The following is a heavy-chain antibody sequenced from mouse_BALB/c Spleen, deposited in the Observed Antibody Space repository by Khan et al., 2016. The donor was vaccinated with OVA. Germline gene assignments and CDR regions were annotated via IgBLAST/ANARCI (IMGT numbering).Heavy chain of an antibody. Sequence: VQLQQSGPELVRPGASVKISCKASGYSFTGYCMNWVMQSHGKSLEWIGRINPHIGETFYNQRIKDKATLNVDESSSTAHMELRSLASEDSAVYYCTRIYRSDLDYWGQGTTLTVSS. V-gene: IGHV1-20*02. D-gene: IGHD1-1*01. CDR1: GYSFTGYC. J-gene: IGHJ2*01. CDR2: INPHIGET. CDR3: TRIYRSDLDY.